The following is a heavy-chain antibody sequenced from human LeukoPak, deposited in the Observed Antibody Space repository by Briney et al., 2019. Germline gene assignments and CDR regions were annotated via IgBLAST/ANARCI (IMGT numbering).Heavy chain of an antibody. CDR1: GGSISSGDYY. CDR3: ARAQTSGHSYGILDY. D-gene: IGHD5-18*01. V-gene: IGHV4-39*01. J-gene: IGHJ4*02. CDR2: IYYDGST. Sequence: SETLSLTCTVSGGSISSGDYYWGWIRQPPGKGLEWIGNIYYDGSTYYTPSLKSRVTISVDTSKNQFSLKLTSVTAADTAVYYCARAQTSGHSYGILDYWGQGTLVTVSS.